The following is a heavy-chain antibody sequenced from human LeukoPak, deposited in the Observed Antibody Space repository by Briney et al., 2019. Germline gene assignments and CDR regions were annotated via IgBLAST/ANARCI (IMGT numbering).Heavy chain of an antibody. V-gene: IGHV4-4*07. Sequence: PSETLSLTCTVSGGSISSYYWSWIRQPAGKGLEWIGRIYTSGSTNYNPSLKSRVTISVDRSKNQFSLKLSSVTAADTAVYYCARVGNSGSYSAFDYWGQGTLVTVSS. J-gene: IGHJ4*02. CDR1: GGSISSYY. CDR3: ARVGNSGSYSAFDY. CDR2: IYTSGST. D-gene: IGHD1-26*01.